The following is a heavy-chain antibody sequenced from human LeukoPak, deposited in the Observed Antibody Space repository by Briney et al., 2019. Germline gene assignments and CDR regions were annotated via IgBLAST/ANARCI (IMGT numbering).Heavy chain of an antibody. D-gene: IGHD7-27*01. CDR1: GFTFSNYA. V-gene: IGHV3-23*01. CDR3: AKKLGAYYHFAMDV. Sequence: GRSLRLSCAASGFTFSNYAMSWVRQAPGKGLEWVATISGSGVSIYYAGSVEGRFTISRDNSKNTVYLQMSSLRVEDTAIFYCAKKLGAYYHFAMDVWGQGTTVTVSS. CDR2: ISGSGVSI. J-gene: IGHJ6*02.